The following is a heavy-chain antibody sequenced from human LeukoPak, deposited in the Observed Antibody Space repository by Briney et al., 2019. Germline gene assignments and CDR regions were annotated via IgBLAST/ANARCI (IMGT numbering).Heavy chain of an antibody. CDR2: IYPSGCNT. CDR1: GYSSTSYW. V-gene: IGHV5-51*01. CDR3: ARRTRYCSSNSCDNFDY. D-gene: IGHD2-2*02. Sequence: AEALMIFCKGAGYSSTSYWIWWVRQMARGVGVMRGMIYPSGCNTNSSTSLQGRVTISADKFMSTSYLQWSSLTAADTALYYGARRTRYCSSNSCDNFDYWGQGTLVTVSS. J-gene: IGHJ4*02.